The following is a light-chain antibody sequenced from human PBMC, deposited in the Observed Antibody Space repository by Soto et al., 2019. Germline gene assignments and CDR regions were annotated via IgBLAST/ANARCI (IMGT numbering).Light chain of an antibody. Sequence: EIVMTQSPATLSVSPGEGATLSCRASQSVSSNLAWYQQKPGQAPRLLIYGASTRAAGIPARFSGSGSGTEFTLTISGLQSEDFAVYYGQQYNDWPRAFGQGTKLEIK. CDR2: GAS. J-gene: IGKJ2*01. V-gene: IGKV3-15*01. CDR3: QQYNDWPRA. CDR1: QSVSSN.